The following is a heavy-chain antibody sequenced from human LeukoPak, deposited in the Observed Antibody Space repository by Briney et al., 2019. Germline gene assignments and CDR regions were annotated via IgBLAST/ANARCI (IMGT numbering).Heavy chain of an antibody. CDR3: ASYGSGNYYDLDY. J-gene: IGHJ4*02. Sequence: SETLSLTCAVYGGSFSGYYWSWIRLPPGKGLEWIGEINHSGSTNYNPSLESRVTISVDTSKNQFSLKLNSVTAADTAVYYCASYGSGNYYDLDYWGQGTLVTVSS. V-gene: IGHV4-34*01. D-gene: IGHD3-10*01. CDR2: INHSGST. CDR1: GGSFSGYY.